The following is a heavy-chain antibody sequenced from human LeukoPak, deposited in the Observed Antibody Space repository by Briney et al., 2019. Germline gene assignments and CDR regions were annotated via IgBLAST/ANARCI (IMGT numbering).Heavy chain of an antibody. Sequence: SGPTLVNPTQTLTLTCTFSGFLLSTSGVDVGWIRQPPGKALEWLALIYWDDNKRYSPSLKNRLTITKDTSKNQVVLKMTNLDPVDTATYYCAHWESGYFHLWGRGTLVTVSS. CDR3: AHWESGYFHL. J-gene: IGHJ2*01. D-gene: IGHD1-26*01. CDR2: IYWDDNK. V-gene: IGHV2-5*02. CDR1: GFLLSTSGVD.